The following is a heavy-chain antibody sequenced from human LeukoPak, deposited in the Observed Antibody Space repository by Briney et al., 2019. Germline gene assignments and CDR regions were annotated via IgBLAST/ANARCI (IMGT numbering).Heavy chain of an antibody. J-gene: IGHJ4*02. D-gene: IGHD3-3*01. CDR3: AKDIGTVLEWKIGRGGFDY. CDR1: EFSVGSNY. V-gene: IGHV3-53*05. CDR2: IYSGGST. Sequence: PGGSLRLSCAASEFSVGSNYMTWVRQAPGKGLEWVSLIYSGGSTYYADSVKGRFTISRDNSKNSLYLQMNSLRTEDTALYYCAKDIGTVLEWKIGRGGFDYWGQGTLVTVSS.